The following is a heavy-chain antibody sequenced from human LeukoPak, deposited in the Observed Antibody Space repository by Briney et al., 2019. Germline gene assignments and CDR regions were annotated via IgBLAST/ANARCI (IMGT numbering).Heavy chain of an antibody. D-gene: IGHD3-10*01. V-gene: IGHV3-21*01. CDR3: ARGGSGSYCFDY. CDR1: GFTFSSYS. CDR2: ISSCSSYI. Sequence: GGSLRLSCAASGFTFSSYSMNWVRQAPGKGLEWVSSISSCSSYIYYADSVKGRFTISRDNAKNSLYLQMNSLRAEDTAVYYCARGGSGSYCFDYWGQGTLVTVSS. J-gene: IGHJ4*02.